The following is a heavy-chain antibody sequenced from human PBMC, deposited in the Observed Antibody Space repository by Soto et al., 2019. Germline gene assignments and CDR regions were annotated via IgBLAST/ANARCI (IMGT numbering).Heavy chain of an antibody. V-gene: IGHV4-34*01. D-gene: IGHD6-13*01. CDR1: GGSFSGYY. CDR3: ARGLSRSKEFDY. CDR2: INHSGST. Sequence: SETLSLTCAVYGGSFSGYYWSWIRQPPGKGLEWIGEINHSGSTNYNPSLKSRVTISVDTSKNQFSLKLSSVTAADTAVYYCARGLSRSKEFDYWGQGTLVTVSS. J-gene: IGHJ4*02.